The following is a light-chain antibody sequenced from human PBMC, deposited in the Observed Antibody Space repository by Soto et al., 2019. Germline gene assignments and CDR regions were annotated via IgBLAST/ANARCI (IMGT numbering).Light chain of an antibody. CDR2: DVS. V-gene: IGLV2-14*01. J-gene: IGLJ2*01. CDR3: SSYTSSSTLS. CDR1: SSDVGGYNY. Sequence: QSALTQPASVSGSPGQSITISCTGTSSDVGGYNYVSWYQQHPGKAPKLMIYDVSNRPSGVSNRVSGSKSGNTASLTISGLQAEDEADYYCSSYTSSSTLSLGGGTQRTV.